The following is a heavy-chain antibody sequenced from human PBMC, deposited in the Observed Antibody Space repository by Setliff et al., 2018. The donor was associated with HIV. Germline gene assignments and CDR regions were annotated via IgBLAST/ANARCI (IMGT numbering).Heavy chain of an antibody. D-gene: IGHD6-19*01. J-gene: IGHJ6*03. CDR3: AKGVAGLQYYYYYMDV. CDR2: ITHSGRT. CDR1: GGSIDSTSYY. V-gene: IGHV4-39*07. Sequence: PSETLSLTCTVSGGSIDSTSYYWGWIRQPPGKGLEWIGEITHSGRTNYNPSLETRVTISVDTSKNQFSLKLSSVTAADTAVYYFAKGVAGLQYYYYYMDVWGKGTTVTVS.